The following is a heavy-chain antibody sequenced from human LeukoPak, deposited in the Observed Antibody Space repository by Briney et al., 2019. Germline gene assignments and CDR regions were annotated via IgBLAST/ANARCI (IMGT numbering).Heavy chain of an antibody. J-gene: IGHJ4*02. D-gene: IGHD4-11*01. CDR2: ISSRSSDI. Sequence: GGSLRLSCTASGFTFSSYSMNWVRQAPGKGLEWVSHISSRSSDIYYADSVKGRFTISRDNAKNSLYLQMNSLRAEDTAVYYCASSTTTVTTSRYFGHWGQGTLVTVSS. V-gene: IGHV3-48*01. CDR1: GFTFSSYS. CDR3: ASSTTTVTTSRYFGH.